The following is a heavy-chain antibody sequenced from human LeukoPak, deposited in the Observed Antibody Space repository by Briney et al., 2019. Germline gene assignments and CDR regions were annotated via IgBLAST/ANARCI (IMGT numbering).Heavy chain of an antibody. Sequence: GGSLRLSCAASGFTFSSYGMHWVRQAPGKGLEWVAFIRYDGSDKYYADSVKGRFTISRDNSKNTPYLQMNSLRAEDTAVYYCAKSLRLYNGDFFDYWGQGTLVTVSS. CDR2: IRYDGSDK. CDR3: AKSLRLYNGDFFDY. V-gene: IGHV3-30*02. CDR1: GFTFSSYG. J-gene: IGHJ4*02. D-gene: IGHD2-21*02.